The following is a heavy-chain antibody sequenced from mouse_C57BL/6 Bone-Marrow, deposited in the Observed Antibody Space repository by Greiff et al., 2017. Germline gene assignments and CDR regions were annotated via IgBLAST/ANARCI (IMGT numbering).Heavy chain of an antibody. CDR1: GFTFSDYG. Sequence: EVKLMESGGGLVKPGGSLKLSCAASGFTFSDYGMHWVRQAPEKGLEWVAYISSGSSTIYYADTVKGRFTISRDNAKNTLFLQMTSLRSEDTAMYYCATNLIYYDYDGFAYWGQGTLVTVSA. J-gene: IGHJ3*01. CDR3: ATNLIYYDYDGFAY. V-gene: IGHV5-17*01. CDR2: ISSGSSTI. D-gene: IGHD2-4*01.